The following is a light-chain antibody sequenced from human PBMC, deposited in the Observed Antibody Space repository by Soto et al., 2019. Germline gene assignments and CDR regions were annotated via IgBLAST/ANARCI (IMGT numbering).Light chain of an antibody. Sequence: QSVLTQPPSACGTPGQVVTISCSGSSSNIGSNTVNWYQHLPGTAPKLLIYTDSLRPSGVPGRFTAFKSGTSASLAISGLQSEDEADYYCVAWDDSLNGPLFGGGTKVTVL. CDR2: TDS. CDR1: SSNIGSNT. CDR3: VAWDDSLNGPL. J-gene: IGLJ2*01. V-gene: IGLV1-44*01.